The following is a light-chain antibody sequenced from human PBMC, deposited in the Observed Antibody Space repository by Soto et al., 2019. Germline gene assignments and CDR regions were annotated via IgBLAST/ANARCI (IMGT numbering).Light chain of an antibody. CDR3: SSFADGFNVV. Sequence: QSALTQPASVSGSPGQSITISCTGTGSDIGFANYVSWYQQHPDEAPKLLIYEVFKRPSEIPARFSASKSGNTASLIVSGLQPEDEAEYFCSSFADGFNVVFGGGTKLTVL. V-gene: IGLV2-8*01. CDR1: GSDIGFANY. CDR2: EVF. J-gene: IGLJ2*01.